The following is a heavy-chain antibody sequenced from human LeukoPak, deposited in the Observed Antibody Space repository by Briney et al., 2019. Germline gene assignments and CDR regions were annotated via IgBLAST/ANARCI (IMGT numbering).Heavy chain of an antibody. V-gene: IGHV3-33*01. CDR1: GFTFSSYG. J-gene: IGHJ4*02. CDR3: ARGVDYYDSSGTIDY. CDR2: VWFDGSKK. Sequence: PGRSLRLSCAASGFTFSSYGMHWVRQAPGKGLEWVAVVWFDGSKKYSADSVKGRITISRDDSKNTLYLQMSSLRAEDTAVYYCARGVDYYDSSGTIDYWGQGTLVTVSS. D-gene: IGHD3-22*01.